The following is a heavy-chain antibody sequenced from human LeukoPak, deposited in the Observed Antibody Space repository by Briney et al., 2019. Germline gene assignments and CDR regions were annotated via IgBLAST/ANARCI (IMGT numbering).Heavy chain of an antibody. CDR1: GFTVSSYS. D-gene: IGHD2-2*01. V-gene: IGHV3-21*01. Sequence: GGSLRLSCAASGFTVSSYSMNWVRQAPGXGLEWVSSISSSSTYIYYADSVKGRFTISRDNAKNSLYLQMNSLRAEDTAVYYCARVDCSSNSCYYYYYGMDVWGQGTTVTVSS. J-gene: IGHJ6*01. CDR2: ISSSSTYI. CDR3: ARVDCSSNSCYYYYYGMDV.